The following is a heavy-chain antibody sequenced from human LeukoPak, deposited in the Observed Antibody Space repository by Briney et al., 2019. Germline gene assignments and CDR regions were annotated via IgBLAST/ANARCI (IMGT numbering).Heavy chain of an antibody. CDR3: AREFIATYYYDSSGYYFGY. V-gene: IGHV3-30*02. J-gene: IGHJ4*02. CDR1: GFTFSSYG. CDR2: IRYDGSNK. Sequence: GGSLRLSCAASGFTFSSYGMHWVRQAPGKGLEWVAFIRYDGSNKYYADSVKGRFTISRDNSKNTLYLQMNSLRAEDTAVYYCAREFIATYYYDSSGYYFGYWGQGTLVTVSS. D-gene: IGHD3-22*01.